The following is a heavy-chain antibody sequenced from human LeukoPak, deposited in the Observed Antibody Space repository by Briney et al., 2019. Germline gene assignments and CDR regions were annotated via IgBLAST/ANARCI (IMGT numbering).Heavy chain of an antibody. CDR1: GGSISSGGYY. J-gene: IGHJ3*02. CDR3: ARDKKEYYDFWSGYYTVDAFDI. D-gene: IGHD3-3*01. CDR2: IYYSGST. Sequence: SETLSLTCTVSGGSISSGGYYWSWIRQHPGKGLEWIGYIYYSGSTYYNPSLKSRVTISVDTSKNQFSLKLSSVTAADTAVYYCARDKKEYYDFWSGYYTVDAFDIWGQGTMVTVSS. V-gene: IGHV4-31*03.